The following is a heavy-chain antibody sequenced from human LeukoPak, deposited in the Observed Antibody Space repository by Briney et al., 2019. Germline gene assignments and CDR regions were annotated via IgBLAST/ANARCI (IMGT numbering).Heavy chain of an antibody. CDR3: ARDRVGDYFDY. CDR2: IYTSGTP. Sequence: GSLRLSCEASGFTFNTYSMNWARQAPGKGLEWVGRIYTSGTPNYNPSLKSRVTISIDTSKNQFSLKLSSVTAADTAVYYCARDRVGDYFDYWGQGTLVTVSS. D-gene: IGHD3-16*01. CDR1: GFTFNTYS. J-gene: IGHJ4*02. V-gene: IGHV4-4*08.